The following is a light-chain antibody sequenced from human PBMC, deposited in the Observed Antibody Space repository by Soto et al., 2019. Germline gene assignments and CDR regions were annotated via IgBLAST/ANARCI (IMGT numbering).Light chain of an antibody. Sequence: DIQMTQSPSTLSGSVGDRVTITCRASQTIRSWLAWYQQKPGKAPKLLIYKASTLKSGVPSRFSGSGSGTEYTLYISSLQPDDFATYYCQHYISYSEAFGQGTKVELK. CDR2: KAS. J-gene: IGKJ1*01. CDR3: QHYISYSEA. V-gene: IGKV1-5*03. CDR1: QTIRSW.